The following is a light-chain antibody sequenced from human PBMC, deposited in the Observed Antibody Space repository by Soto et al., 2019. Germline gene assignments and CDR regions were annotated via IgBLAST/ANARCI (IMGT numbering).Light chain of an antibody. V-gene: IGKV1-39*01. CDR3: QQSYSTPLT. Sequence: DIQMTQSPSSLSASVGDRVTMAFRASQSISSYLNWYQQKPGKAPKLLIYAASSLQSGVPSRFSGSGSGTDFTLTISSLQPEDFATYYCQQSYSTPLTFGGGTKV. CDR2: AAS. CDR1: QSISSY. J-gene: IGKJ4*01.